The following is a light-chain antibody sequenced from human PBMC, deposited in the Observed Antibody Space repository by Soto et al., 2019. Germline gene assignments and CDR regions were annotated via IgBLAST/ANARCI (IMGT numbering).Light chain of an antibody. V-gene: IGKV1D-12*01. CDR1: HDISRW. CDR2: AAS. Sequence: DIQITQFPSSVSASVGDRVTITCRASHDISRWLAWYQQKPGVAPKLLIYAASNLQSGVPSRFSGSGSGTDFTLSITNLQPEDFATYFCQQANNFPITFGQGTRLEIK. CDR3: QQANNFPIT. J-gene: IGKJ5*01.